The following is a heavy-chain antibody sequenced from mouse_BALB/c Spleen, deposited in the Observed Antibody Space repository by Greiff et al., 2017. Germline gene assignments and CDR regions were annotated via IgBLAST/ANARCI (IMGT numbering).Heavy chain of an antibody. CDR3: ARSGNYLDYFDY. V-gene: IGHV1-54*01. CDR1: GYAFTNYL. D-gene: IGHD2-1*01. CDR2: INPGSGGT. Sequence: LVESGAELVRPGTSVKVSCKASGYAFTNYLIEWVKQRPGQGLEWIGVINPGSGGTNYNEKFKGKATLTADKSSSTAYMQLSSLTSDDSAVYFCARSGNYLDYFDYWGQGTTLTVSS. J-gene: IGHJ2*01.